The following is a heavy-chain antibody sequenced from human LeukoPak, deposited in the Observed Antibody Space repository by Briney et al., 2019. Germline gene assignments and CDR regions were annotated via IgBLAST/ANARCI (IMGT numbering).Heavy chain of an antibody. D-gene: IGHD2-2*01. CDR1: GFTFSSYA. J-gene: IGHJ5*02. CDR3: AKDVGYCSSTGCYNWFDP. V-gene: IGHV3-23*01. CDR2: ISGSGGST. Sequence: GGSLRLSCAASGFTFSSYAMSWVRQAPGKGLEWVSAISGSGGSTYYADSVKGRFTISRDNSKNTLYLQMNSLRAEDTAVYYCAKDVGYCSSTGCYNWFDPWGQGTLVTVSS.